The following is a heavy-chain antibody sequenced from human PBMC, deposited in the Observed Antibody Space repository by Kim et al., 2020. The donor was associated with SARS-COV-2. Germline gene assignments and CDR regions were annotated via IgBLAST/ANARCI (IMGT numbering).Heavy chain of an antibody. CDR2: ISSSSSYI. D-gene: IGHD4-17*01. CDR3: ARDNAVTTSPSDI. CDR1: GFTFSSYS. V-gene: IGHV3-21*01. J-gene: IGHJ3*02. Sequence: GGSLRLSCAASGFTFSSYSMNWVRQAPGKGLEWVSSISSSSSYIYYADSVKGRFTISRDNAKNSLYLQMNSLRAEDTAVYYCARDNAVTTSPSDIWGQGTMVTVSS.